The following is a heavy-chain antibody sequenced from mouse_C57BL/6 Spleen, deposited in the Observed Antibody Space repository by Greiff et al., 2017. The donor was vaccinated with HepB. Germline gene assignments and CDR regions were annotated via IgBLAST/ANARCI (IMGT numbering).Heavy chain of an antibody. J-gene: IGHJ4*01. Sequence: EVQLQESGPGLVKPSQSLSLTCSVTGYSITSGYYWNWIRQFPGNKLEWMGYISYDGSNNYNPSLKNRISITRDTSKNQFFLKLNSVTTEDTATYYCARGALYDGYYAMDYWGQGTSVTVSS. CDR2: ISYDGSN. V-gene: IGHV3-6*01. CDR1: GYSITSGYY. D-gene: IGHD2-3*01. CDR3: ARGALYDGYYAMDY.